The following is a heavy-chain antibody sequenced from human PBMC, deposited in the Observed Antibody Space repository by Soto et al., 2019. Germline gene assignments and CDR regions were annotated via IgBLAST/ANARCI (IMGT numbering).Heavy chain of an antibody. CDR2: IYPGDSDT. CDR3: ARHLTAAAGTNYYYGMDV. Sequence: GESLKISCKGSGYSFTSYWIGWVRQMPGKGLEWMGIIYPGDSDTRYSPSFQGQVTISADKSISTAYLQWSSLKASDTAMYYCARHLTAAAGTNYYYGMDVWGQGTTVTVSS. CDR1: GYSFTSYW. V-gene: IGHV5-51*01. J-gene: IGHJ6*02. D-gene: IGHD6-13*01.